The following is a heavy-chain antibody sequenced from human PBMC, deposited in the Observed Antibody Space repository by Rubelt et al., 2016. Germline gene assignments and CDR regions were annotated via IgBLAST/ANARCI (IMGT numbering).Heavy chain of an antibody. V-gene: IGHV4-38-2*02. CDR1: GYSISSGYY. Sequence: QVQLQESGPGLVKPSETLSLTCTVSGYSISSGYYWGWIRQPPGKGLEWIGSIYYSGSTYYNPSLKSRVTISGDTSTNQFALKLGSGTAADTAVYYCAGLRRDGYNYPDLDYWGQGTLVTVSS. CDR3: AGLRRDGYNYPDLDY. D-gene: IGHD5-24*01. CDR2: IYYSGST. J-gene: IGHJ4*02.